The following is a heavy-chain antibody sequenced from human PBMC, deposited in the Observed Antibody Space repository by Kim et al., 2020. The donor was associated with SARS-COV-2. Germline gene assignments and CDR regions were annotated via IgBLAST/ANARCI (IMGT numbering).Heavy chain of an antibody. J-gene: IGHJ6*02. D-gene: IGHD4-17*01. Sequence: GGSLRLSCAASGFTFSSYWMSWVRQAPGKGLEWVANIKQDGSEKYYVDSVKGRFTISRDNAKNSLYLQMNSLRAEDTAVYYCARQTTVTSHYYYGMDVWGQGTTVTVSS. V-gene: IGHV3-7*03. CDR2: IKQDGSEK. CDR1: GFTFSSYW. CDR3: ARQTTVTSHYYYGMDV.